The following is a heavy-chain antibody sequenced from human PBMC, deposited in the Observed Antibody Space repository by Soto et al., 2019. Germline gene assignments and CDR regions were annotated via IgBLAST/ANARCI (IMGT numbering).Heavy chain of an antibody. D-gene: IGHD3-22*01. Sequence: GASVKVSCKASGGTFSSYAISWVRQAPGQGLEWMGGIIPIFGTANYAQKFQGRVTITADESTSTAYMELSSLRSEDTAVYYCARDTYYYDSSGYYNYYFDYWGQGTLVTVSS. CDR3: ARDTYYYDSSGYYNYYFDY. V-gene: IGHV1-69*13. CDR1: GGTFSSYA. J-gene: IGHJ4*02. CDR2: IIPIFGTA.